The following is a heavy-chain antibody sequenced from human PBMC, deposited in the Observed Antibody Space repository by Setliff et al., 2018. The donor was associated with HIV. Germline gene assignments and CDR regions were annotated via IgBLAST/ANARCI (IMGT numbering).Heavy chain of an antibody. Sequence: GGSLRLSCVASGFTFSDYGVTWVRQAPGKGLEWVSSISSSSSYIYYADSVKGRFTISRDNAKNSLYLQMNSLRAEDTAMYYCTRDLNLPGGEDFDFWGQGTMVTVSS. CDR2: ISSSSSYI. CDR1: GFTFSDYG. D-gene: IGHD2-2*01. V-gene: IGHV3-21*01. J-gene: IGHJ3*01. CDR3: TRDLNLPGGEDFDF.